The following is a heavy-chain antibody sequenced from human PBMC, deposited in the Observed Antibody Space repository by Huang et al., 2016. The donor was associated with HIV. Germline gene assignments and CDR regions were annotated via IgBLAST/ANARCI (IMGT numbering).Heavy chain of an antibody. D-gene: IGHD3-16*01. CDR1: GYTFSTYG. J-gene: IGHJ4*02. CDR3: ARDVRSMQGGLFDY. Sequence: QVQLVQSGAEVKKPGASVKVSCKASGYTFSTYGISWVRQAPGQGLEWMGWCSGYNGNTNYEQKFQGRVTMTTDTSTSTADMELRSLRSDDTAVYYCARDVRSMQGGLFDYWGQGTLVTVSS. V-gene: IGHV1-18*04. CDR2: CSGYNGNT.